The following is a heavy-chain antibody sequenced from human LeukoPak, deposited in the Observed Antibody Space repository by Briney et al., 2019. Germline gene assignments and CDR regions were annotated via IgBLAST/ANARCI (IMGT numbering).Heavy chain of an antibody. CDR1: GFTVSSNY. V-gene: IGHV3-53*01. J-gene: IGHJ4*02. CDR2: IYSGGST. Sequence: GGSLRLSCAASGFTVSSNYMSWVRQAPGKGLEWVSVIYSGGSTYYADSVKGRFTISRHNSKNTLYLQMNNLRAEDTAVYYCARERVEYSSSFFDYWGQGTLVTVSS. D-gene: IGHD6-6*01. CDR3: ARERVEYSSSFFDY.